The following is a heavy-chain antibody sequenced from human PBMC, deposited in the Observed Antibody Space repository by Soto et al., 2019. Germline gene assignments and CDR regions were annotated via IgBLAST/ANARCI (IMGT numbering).Heavy chain of an antibody. CDR2: INPNSGGT. J-gene: IGHJ3*02. V-gene: IGHV1-2*04. CDR3: ARGGSTGTTRAGALSGVFNI. Sequence: ASVKVSCKASGYTFTGYDMHWVRQAPGQGLEWMGWINPNSGGTNYAQKFQGWVTMTRDTSISTAYMELSRLRSDDTAVYYCARGGSTGTTRAGALSGVFNISGQGTMVIVTS. D-gene: IGHD1-1*01. CDR1: GYTFTGYD.